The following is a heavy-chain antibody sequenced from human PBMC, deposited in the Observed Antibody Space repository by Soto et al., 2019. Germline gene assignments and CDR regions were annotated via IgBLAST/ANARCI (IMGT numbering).Heavy chain of an antibody. CDR3: ARGVATIPYYFDY. Sequence: SETLYLTCTVSGGSISSGGYYWSWIRQHPGKGLEWIGYIYYSGSTYYNPSLKSGVTISVDTSKNQLSLKLSSVTAADTAVYYCARGVATIPYYFDYWGQGTLITVSS. CDR1: GGSISSGGYY. CDR2: IYYSGST. V-gene: IGHV4-31*03. D-gene: IGHD5-12*01. J-gene: IGHJ4*02.